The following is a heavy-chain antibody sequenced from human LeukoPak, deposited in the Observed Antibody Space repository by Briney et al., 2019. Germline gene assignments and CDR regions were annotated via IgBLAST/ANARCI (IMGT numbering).Heavy chain of an antibody. CDR2: VDHTGST. CDR3: ARGRVSSSTWYSTYYYFFYMGF. CDR1: DDSITMYY. V-gene: IGHV4-59*01. Sequence: SETLSLTCTVSDDSITMYYWTWIRQPPGKGQEWIGYVDHTGSTKFNPSLNGRVSISRDTSNNFFSLRLRSVTAADTAVYFCARGRVSSSTWYSTYYYFFYMGFWGKGTTVTVSS. D-gene: IGHD4-11*01. J-gene: IGHJ6*03.